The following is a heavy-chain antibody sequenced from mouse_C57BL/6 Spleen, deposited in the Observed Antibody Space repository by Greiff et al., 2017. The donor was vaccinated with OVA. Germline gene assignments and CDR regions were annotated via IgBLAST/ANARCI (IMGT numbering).Heavy chain of an antibody. CDR1: GYSFTSGYD. J-gene: IGHJ4*01. Sequence: EVKLMESGPGMVKPSQSLSLTCTVTGYSFTSGYDWHWIRHFPGNKLEWMGYISYSGSTNYNPSLKSRISITHDTSKNHFFLKLNSVTTEDTATYYCAGGSRRGDAMDYWGQGTSVTVSS. CDR2: ISYSGST. CDR3: AGGSRRGDAMDY. V-gene: IGHV3-1*01. D-gene: IGHD1-1*01.